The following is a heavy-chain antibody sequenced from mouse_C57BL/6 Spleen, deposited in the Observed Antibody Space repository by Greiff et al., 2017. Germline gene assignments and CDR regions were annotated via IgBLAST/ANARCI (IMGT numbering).Heavy chain of an antibody. CDR1: GYTFTSYW. CDR2: IDPSDSYT. J-gene: IGHJ1*03. CDR3: ASPQLIYWYFDV. Sequence: VQLQQPGAELVKPGASVKLSCKASGYTFTSYWMQWVKQRPGQGLEWIGEIDPSDSYTNYNQKFKGKATLTVDTSSSTAYMQLSSLTSEDSAVYYCASPQLIYWYFDVWGTGTTVTFSS. V-gene: IGHV1-50*01. D-gene: IGHD4-1*02.